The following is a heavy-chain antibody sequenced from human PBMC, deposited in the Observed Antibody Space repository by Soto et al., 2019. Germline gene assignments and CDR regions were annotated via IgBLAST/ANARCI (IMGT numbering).Heavy chain of an antibody. Sequence: EVQLLESGGGLVQPGGSLRLSCAASGFTFSSYAMSWVRQAPGKGLEWVSAISGSGGSTYYADSVKGRFTISSDNSKNTLYLQMNSLRAEDTAVYYCAKGWLLWFVEPGSAFDIWGQGTMVTVSS. J-gene: IGHJ3*02. CDR3: AKGWLLWFVEPGSAFDI. CDR2: ISGSGGST. D-gene: IGHD3-10*01. CDR1: GFTFSSYA. V-gene: IGHV3-23*01.